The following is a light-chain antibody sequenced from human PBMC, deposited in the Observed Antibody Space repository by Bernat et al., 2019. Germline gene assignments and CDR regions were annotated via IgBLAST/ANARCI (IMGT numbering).Light chain of an antibody. CDR2: DAS. V-gene: IGKV3-11*01. J-gene: IGKJ4*01. CDR1: QSVTYQ. Sequence: EIVLTQSPGTLSLSPGEIVTLSCRASQSVTYQLAWYQHKPGQAPRLLIFDASNRATGIPARFSGSGSGTDFTLTISSLESEDFAVYYCQQRDSWPITFGGGTKVEIK. CDR3: QQRDSWPIT.